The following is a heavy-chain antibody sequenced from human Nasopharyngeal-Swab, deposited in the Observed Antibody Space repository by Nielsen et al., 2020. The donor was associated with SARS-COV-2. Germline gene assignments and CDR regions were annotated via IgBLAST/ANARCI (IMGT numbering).Heavy chain of an antibody. D-gene: IGHD3-10*01. J-gene: IGHJ6*02. V-gene: IGHV1-69*13. CDR2: IIPIFGTA. CDR3: ARKRRGYYYYGMDV. Sequence: AVKVSCKASGGTFSSYAISWVRQAPGQGLEWMGGIIPIFGTANYAQKFQGRVTITADESTSTAYMELSSLRSEDTAVYYCARKRRGYYYYGMDVWGQGTTVTVSS. CDR1: GGTFSSYA.